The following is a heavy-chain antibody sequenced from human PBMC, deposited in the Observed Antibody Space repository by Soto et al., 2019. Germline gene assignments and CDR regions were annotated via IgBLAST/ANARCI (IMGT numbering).Heavy chain of an antibody. CDR3: AKPMTTVTTGWLGRYYYYYYGMDV. Sequence: QVQLVESGGGVVQPGRSLRLSCAASGFTFSSYGMHWVRQAPGKGLEWVAVISYDGSNKYYADSVKGRFTISRDNSKNTLYLQRNSLRAEDTAVYYCAKPMTTVTTGWLGRYYYYYYGMDVWGQGTTVTVSS. V-gene: IGHV3-30*18. CDR2: ISYDGSNK. D-gene: IGHD4-4*01. J-gene: IGHJ6*02. CDR1: GFTFSSYG.